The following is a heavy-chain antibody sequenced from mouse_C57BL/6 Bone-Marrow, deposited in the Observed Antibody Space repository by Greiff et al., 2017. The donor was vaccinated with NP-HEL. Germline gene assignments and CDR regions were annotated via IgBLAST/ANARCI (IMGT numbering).Heavy chain of an antibody. CDR1: GYSFTGYY. J-gene: IGHJ3*01. D-gene: IGHD2-1*01. CDR3: ARGGVYYHKGGFAY. CDR2: INPSTGGT. V-gene: IGHV1-43*01. Sequence: EVQLQQSGPELVKPGASVKISCKASGYSFTGYYMHWVKQSSEKSLEWIGEINPSTGGTSYNQKFKGKATLTVDKSSSTAYMQLKSLTSEDSAVYYCARGGVYYHKGGFAYWGQGTLVTVSA.